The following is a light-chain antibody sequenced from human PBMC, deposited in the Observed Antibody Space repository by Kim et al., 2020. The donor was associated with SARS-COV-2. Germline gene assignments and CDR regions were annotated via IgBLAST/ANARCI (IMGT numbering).Light chain of an antibody. J-gene: IGKJ2*03. CDR2: WAS. CDR1: QTFLSHSNNKNY. Sequence: RSTRNCKSSQTFLSHSNNKNYLAWYPHKPGQAPKLLIYWASIRESGVSDRFSGSGSETDFTLTISSLQAEDVAVYYCQQYYSTPPSFGQGTKLEI. CDR3: QQYYSTPPS. V-gene: IGKV4-1*01.